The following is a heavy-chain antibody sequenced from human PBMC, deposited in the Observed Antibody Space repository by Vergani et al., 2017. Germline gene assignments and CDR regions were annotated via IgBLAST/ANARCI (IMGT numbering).Heavy chain of an antibody. CDR1: GGSLSGSY. D-gene: IGHD3-9*01. CDR3: ARAGIWLPNN. Sequence: QVQLQQWGAGLVKPSETLSLTCVVHGGSLSGSYWSWIRQPPGKGLEWIGEINHSGSANYNPSLQSRVTISIDTSKNQLSLRLFSVTAADTAVYYCARAGIWLPNNWGQGTLVTVS. CDR2: INHSGSA. J-gene: IGHJ4*02. V-gene: IGHV4-34*02.